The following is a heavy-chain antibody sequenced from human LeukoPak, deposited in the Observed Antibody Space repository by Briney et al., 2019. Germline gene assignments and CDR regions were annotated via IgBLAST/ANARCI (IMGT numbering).Heavy chain of an antibody. CDR3: ARGEGSSCYKDDAFDI. D-gene: IGHD6-13*01. J-gene: IGHJ3*02. V-gene: IGHV1-3*01. CDR1: GYTFTSYA. CDR2: INAGNGNT. Sequence: ASVKVSCKASGYTFTSYAMQWVRQAAGQRREWMGWINAGNGNTKYSQKFQGRVTITTDESTSTAYMELSSLRSEDTAVYYCARGEGSSCYKDDAFDIWGQGTMVTVSS.